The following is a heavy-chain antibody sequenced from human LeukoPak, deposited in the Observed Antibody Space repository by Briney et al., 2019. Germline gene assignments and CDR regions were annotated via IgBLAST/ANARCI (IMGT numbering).Heavy chain of an antibody. CDR3: ARSTGIVGATYY. Sequence: ASVKVSCKASGGTFSSYTISWVRQAPGQGLEWMGGIIPILGIANYAQKFQGRVTITADKSTSTAYMELSSLRSEDTAVYYCARSTGIVGATYYWGQGTLVTVSS. J-gene: IGHJ4*02. V-gene: IGHV1-69*02. D-gene: IGHD1-26*01. CDR2: IIPILGIA. CDR1: GGTFSSYT.